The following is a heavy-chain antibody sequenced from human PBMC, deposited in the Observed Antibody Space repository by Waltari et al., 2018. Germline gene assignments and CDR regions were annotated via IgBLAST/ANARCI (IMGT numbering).Heavy chain of an antibody. D-gene: IGHD5-12*01. Sequence: QLQLQESGPGLVKPSETLSLTCTVPGDSISRSSYYWGGIGQSTGKGLAWIGTIHYSGNTSYNPTLKSRVTISGDTSKNQFSLKLSSVTAADTAVYYCARHWKRNGYRFDPWGQGTLVTVSS. CDR2: IHYSGNT. J-gene: IGHJ5*02. CDR3: ARHWKRNGYRFDP. CDR1: GDSISRSSYY. V-gene: IGHV4-39*01.